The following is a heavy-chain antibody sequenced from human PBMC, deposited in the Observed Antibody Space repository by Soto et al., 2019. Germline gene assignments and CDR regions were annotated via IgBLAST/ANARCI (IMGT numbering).Heavy chain of an antibody. CDR1: GFSLSTSGVG. D-gene: IGHD4-17*01. CDR2: VNWNDNK. CDR3: AHRRPTVITPFDY. Sequence: QITLKESGPPLVEPTQTLTLTCTFSGFSLSTSGVGVGWIRQPPGQALEWLAFVNWNDNKRYSPSLNSRLTITKDTSKSQVVLTMTNMDSVDTGSYYCAHRRPTVITPFDYWGQGTLVTVSS. V-gene: IGHV2-5*01. J-gene: IGHJ4*02.